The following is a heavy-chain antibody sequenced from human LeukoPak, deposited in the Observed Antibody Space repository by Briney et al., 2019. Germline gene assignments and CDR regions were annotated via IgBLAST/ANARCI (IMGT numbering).Heavy chain of an antibody. CDR3: AKDRNLITFGEVIWGEGLDL. J-gene: IGHJ5*02. Sequence: PGGSLRHACAASGFTFSSYGMHWVRQAPGKGLEWVAFIRYDGSNKYYADSVKGRFTISRDHSKNTLDLQMNSLRAEDTALYYCAKDRNLITFGEVIWGEGLDLWGQGTLVTVSS. D-gene: IGHD3-16*02. CDR2: IRYDGSNK. CDR1: GFTFSSYG. V-gene: IGHV3-30*02.